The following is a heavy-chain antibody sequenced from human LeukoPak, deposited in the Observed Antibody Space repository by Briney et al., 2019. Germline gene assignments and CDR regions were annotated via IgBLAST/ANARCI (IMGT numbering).Heavy chain of an antibody. CDR1: GGSISSGAYY. CDR2: IYYSGAT. Sequence: SETLSLTCTVSGGSISSGAYYWSWIRQYPGKGLEWIGFIYYSGATCDNPSLKSRLTISVDTSKNQFSLKVASVNAADTVVYYCARGRYCSSTSCYWAYYYYYDGMDVWGQGTTVTVSS. CDR3: ARGRYCSSTSCYWAYYYYYDGMDV. D-gene: IGHD2-2*01. V-gene: IGHV4-31*03. J-gene: IGHJ6*02.